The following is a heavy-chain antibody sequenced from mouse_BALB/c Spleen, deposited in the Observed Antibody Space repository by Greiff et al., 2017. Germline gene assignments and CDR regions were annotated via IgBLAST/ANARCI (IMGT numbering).Heavy chain of an antibody. Sequence: EVKLMESGPGLVKPSQSLSLTCTVTGYSITSDYAWNWIRQFPGNKLEWMGYISYSGSTSYNPSLKSRISITRDTSKNQFFLQLNSVTTEDTATYYCARGGEAPFPYWGQGTLVTVSA. CDR3: ARGGEAPFPY. CDR2: ISYSGST. J-gene: IGHJ3*01. V-gene: IGHV3-2*02. CDR1: GYSITSDYA.